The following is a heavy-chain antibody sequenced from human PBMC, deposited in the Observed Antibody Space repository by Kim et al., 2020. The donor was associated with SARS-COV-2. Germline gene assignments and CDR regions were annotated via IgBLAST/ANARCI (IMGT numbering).Heavy chain of an antibody. CDR2: TNSDGSGK. V-gene: IGHV3-74*01. CDR3: ARPRERYSGSSLDY. D-gene: IGHD1-26*01. J-gene: IGHJ4*02. Sequence: GKGLVWVHHTNSDGSGKGYAESVKGRFTISRDNSRNTLYLQLNSLRAEDTAVYYCARPRERYSGSSLDYWGQGTLVTVSS.